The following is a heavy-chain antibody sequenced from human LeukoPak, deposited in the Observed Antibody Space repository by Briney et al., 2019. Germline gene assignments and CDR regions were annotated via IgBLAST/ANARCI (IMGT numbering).Heavy chain of an antibody. CDR2: ISAYNGNT. Sequence: GASVKVSCKASGYTFTSYGISWVRQAPGQGLEWMGWISAYNGNTNYAQKLQGRVTMTTDTSTSTAYMELRSLRSDDTAVYYCARDRLGGVRSGGSCPGGTWGQGTLVTVSS. J-gene: IGHJ1*01. CDR1: GYTFTSYG. CDR3: ARDRLGGVRSGGSCPGGT. D-gene: IGHD2-15*01. V-gene: IGHV1-18*01.